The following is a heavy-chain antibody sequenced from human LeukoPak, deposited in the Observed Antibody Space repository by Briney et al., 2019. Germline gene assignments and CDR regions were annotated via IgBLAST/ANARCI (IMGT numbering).Heavy chain of an antibody. V-gene: IGHV3-21*04. D-gene: IGHD3-9*01. J-gene: IGHJ6*03. CDR2: ISSSSSYI. CDR3: FIFQAEGGIRYFDWSKYYYYYMDV. CDR1: GFTFSSYS. Sequence: GGSLRLSCSASGFTFSSYSMNWVRQAPGKGLQSISSISSSSSYIYYADSVKGRFTISRDNSKNTLYLQMNSLRAEDTAVYYCFIFQAEGGIRYFDWSKYYYYYMDVWGKGTTVTISS.